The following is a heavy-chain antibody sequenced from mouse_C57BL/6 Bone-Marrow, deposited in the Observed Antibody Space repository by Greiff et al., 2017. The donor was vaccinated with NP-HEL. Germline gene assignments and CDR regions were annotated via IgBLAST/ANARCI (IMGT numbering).Heavy chain of an antibody. CDR2: IYPRSGNT. D-gene: IGHD1-1*01. CDR3: ARDYGSSYGFAY. V-gene: IGHV1-81*01. Sequence: QVQLQQSGAELARPGASVKLSCKASGYTFTSYGISWVKQRTGQGLEWIGEIYPRSGNTYYNEKFKGKATLTADKSSSTAYMELRSLTSEDSAVYFYARDYGSSYGFAYWGQGTLVTVSA. CDR1: GYTFTSYG. J-gene: IGHJ3*01.